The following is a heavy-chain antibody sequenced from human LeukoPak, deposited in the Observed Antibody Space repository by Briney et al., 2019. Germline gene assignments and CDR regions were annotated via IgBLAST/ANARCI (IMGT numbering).Heavy chain of an antibody. CDR2: ISSNGGST. V-gene: IGHV3-64*01. J-gene: IGHJ4*02. Sequence: GGSLRLSCAASGFTFSSYAMHWVRQAPGKGLEYVSAISSNGGSTYYANSVKGRFTISRDNSKNTLYLQMNSLRAEDTAVYYCARDGLRYSSSSYYFDYWGQGTLVTVSS. D-gene: IGHD6-6*01. CDR1: GFTFSSYA. CDR3: ARDGLRYSSSSYYFDY.